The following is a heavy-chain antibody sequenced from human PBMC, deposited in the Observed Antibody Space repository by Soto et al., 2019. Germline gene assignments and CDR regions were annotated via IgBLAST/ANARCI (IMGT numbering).Heavy chain of an antibody. CDR1: GYTFTSHG. CDR2: ISNHNDST. V-gene: IGHV1-18*01. Sequence: QVQLVQSGAEVKKPGASVKVSCKASGYTFTSHGISWVRQAPGQGLEWMGWISNHNDSTNYARKHQGRVTMTTDTSTSTAYPELRSLTSDDTAVYYCARDISYGSGTSYGYWGQGTLVTVPS. CDR3: ARDISYGSGTSYGY. D-gene: IGHD3-10*01. J-gene: IGHJ4*02.